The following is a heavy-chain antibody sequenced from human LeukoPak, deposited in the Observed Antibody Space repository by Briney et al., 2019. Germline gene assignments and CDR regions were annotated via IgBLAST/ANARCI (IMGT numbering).Heavy chain of an antibody. Sequence: PSETLSLTCAVYGGSFSGYYWSWIRQPPGKGLEWIGDINHSGSTNYNPSLKSRVTISVDTSKNQFSLKLSSVAAADTAVYYCARGGDDYVWGSYRYFDYWGQGTLVTVSS. J-gene: IGHJ4*02. CDR1: GGSFSGYY. D-gene: IGHD3-16*02. CDR2: INHSGST. CDR3: ARGGDDYVWGSYRYFDY. V-gene: IGHV4-34*01.